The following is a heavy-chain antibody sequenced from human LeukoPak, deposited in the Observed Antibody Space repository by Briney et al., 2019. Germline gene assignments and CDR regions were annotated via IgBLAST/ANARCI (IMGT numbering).Heavy chain of an antibody. D-gene: IGHD1-7*01. CDR2: ISTTGST. V-gene: IGHV4-4*07. J-gene: IGHJ4*02. CDR3: ARSPSTIGWNWGYYFDF. CDR1: GVAISDYF. Sequence: SETLSLTCSVSGVAISDYFWSWIRQPAGRDLEWIGRISTTGSTYFNPSLQSRVRMSVDSSKTHFSLRLRSVTAADTAVYYCARSPSTIGWNWGYYFDFWGQGHLVTVSS.